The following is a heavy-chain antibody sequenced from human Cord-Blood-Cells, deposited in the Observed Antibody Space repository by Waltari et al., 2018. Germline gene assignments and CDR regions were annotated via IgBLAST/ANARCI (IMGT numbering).Heavy chain of an antibody. Sequence: EVQLLESGGGLVQPGGSLRLSCAASGFTFSSYAMSWVRQAPGKGLEWVSAISGSGGSTYYADSVKGRFTISRDNCKNTLYLQMNSLRAEDTAVYYCAKGRSSGSYLDYWGQGTLVTVSS. V-gene: IGHV3-23*01. J-gene: IGHJ4*02. CDR1: GFTFSSYA. CDR2: ISGSGGST. CDR3: AKGRSSGSYLDY. D-gene: IGHD1-26*01.